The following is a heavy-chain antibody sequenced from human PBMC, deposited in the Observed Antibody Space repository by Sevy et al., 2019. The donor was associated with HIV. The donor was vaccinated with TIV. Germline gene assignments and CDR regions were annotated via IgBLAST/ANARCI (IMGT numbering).Heavy chain of an antibody. V-gene: IGHV4-59*13. Sequence: SETLSLTCSVSGGSISNYYLSWIRQLPGKGLEWIGNIYDSGTTNYNPSLKSRVTMSVDTSKNQFSLKLSSVSAADTAVYYCARDTTDTSSWYVGWFDPWGQGTLVTVSS. CDR3: ARDTTDTSSWYVGWFDP. D-gene: IGHD6-13*01. CDR1: GGSISNYY. J-gene: IGHJ5*02. CDR2: IYDSGTT.